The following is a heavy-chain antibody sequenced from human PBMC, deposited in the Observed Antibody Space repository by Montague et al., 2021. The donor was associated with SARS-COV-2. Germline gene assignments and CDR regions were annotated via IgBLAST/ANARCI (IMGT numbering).Heavy chain of an antibody. V-gene: IGHV4-34*01. Sequence: SETLSLTCAVYGGSFSGYYWSWIRQPPGKGLEWIGEISHSGSTNYNPSLKSRVTISMDTSKNQFSLKLSSVTAADTAVYYCARVRYYGSGTSLGMDVWGQGTTVTVSS. J-gene: IGHJ6*02. CDR1: GGSFSGYY. CDR3: ARVRYYGSGTSLGMDV. CDR2: ISHSGST. D-gene: IGHD3-10*01.